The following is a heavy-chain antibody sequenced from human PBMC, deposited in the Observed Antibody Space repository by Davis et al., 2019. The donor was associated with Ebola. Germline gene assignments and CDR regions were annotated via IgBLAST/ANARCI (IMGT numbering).Heavy chain of an antibody. J-gene: IGHJ4*02. D-gene: IGHD3-22*01. CDR3: ARDRYSDGSGYFFGQSH. CDR2: IIPVFGIP. V-gene: IGHV1-69*13. CDR1: AGTFSSYG. Sequence: SVKVTCKASAGTFSSYGISWVRKAPGQGLDWLGGIIPVFGIPKYAQKFQGRVTITADESTSTAYMELSSLRSEDTAMYYCARDRYSDGSGYFFGQSHWGQGTLVTVSS.